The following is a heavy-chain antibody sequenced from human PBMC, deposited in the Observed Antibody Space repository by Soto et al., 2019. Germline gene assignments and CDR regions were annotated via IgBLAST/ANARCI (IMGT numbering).Heavy chain of an antibody. CDR2: MNPNSGNT. CDR3: ASDKAGYFDL. Sequence: QVQLVQSGAEVKKPGASVKVSCKASGYSFTSYDINWVRQATGQGLEWMGWMNPNSGNTGYAQKFQGRVTMTRNTSVRTAYVELTSLRSEDTAVYYCASDKAGYFDLWGRGALVTVSS. J-gene: IGHJ2*01. V-gene: IGHV1-8*01. CDR1: GYSFTSYD. D-gene: IGHD3-22*01.